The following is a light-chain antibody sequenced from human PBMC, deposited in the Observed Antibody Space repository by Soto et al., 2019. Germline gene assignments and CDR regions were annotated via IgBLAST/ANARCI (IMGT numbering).Light chain of an antibody. CDR1: QSISTW. CDR2: DAS. V-gene: IGKV1-5*01. Sequence: DIQMTQSPSTLSASIGDRVTITCRASQSISTWLAWYQQKPGKAPKLLIYDASSLESGVPPRFSGSGSGTEFTLTIISLQPDDFATYYCQQYNSFSRTFGQGTKVEIK. CDR3: QQYNSFSRT. J-gene: IGKJ1*01.